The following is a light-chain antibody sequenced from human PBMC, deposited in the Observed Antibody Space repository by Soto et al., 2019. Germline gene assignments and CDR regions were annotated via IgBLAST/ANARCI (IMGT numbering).Light chain of an antibody. V-gene: IGKV3-20*01. CDR3: QHYGTSPRLA. J-gene: IGKJ4*01. Sequence: EIVLTQSPGTLSLSPGERATLSCWASQSVGSSSLAWYQQKPGQSPRLLIHGASNRATGIPDRFSGSGSGTDFSLTISSLEPEDSAVYCCQHYGTSPRLAFGRGTKVEIK. CDR2: GAS. CDR1: QSVGSSS.